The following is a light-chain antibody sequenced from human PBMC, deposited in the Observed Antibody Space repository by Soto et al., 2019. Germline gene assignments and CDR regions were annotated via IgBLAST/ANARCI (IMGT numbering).Light chain of an antibody. CDR1: QSISVW. CDR2: DAT. V-gene: IGKV1-5*01. Sequence: DIQMTQSPSILSASIGDRVTISCRASQSISVWLAWYQQKPVKAPRVLIFDATALESGVPSRFSGSGSGTEFTLTINNLQPDDFATYYCQQYHTSWWTFGQGTKVDIK. J-gene: IGKJ1*01. CDR3: QQYHTSWWT.